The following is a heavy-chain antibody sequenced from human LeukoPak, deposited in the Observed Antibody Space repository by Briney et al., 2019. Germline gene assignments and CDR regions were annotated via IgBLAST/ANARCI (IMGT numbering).Heavy chain of an antibody. V-gene: IGHV3-30*02. CDR2: IRYDGSNK. CDR3: ATGRTYYYGSGSD. D-gene: IGHD3-10*01. Sequence: PGGSLRLSCAASGFTFSSYGMHWVRQAPGKGLEWVAFIRYDGSNKYYADSVKGRFTISRDNSKNTLYLQMNSLRAEDTAVYYCATGRTYYYGSGSDWGQGTLVTVSS. CDR1: GFTFSSYG. J-gene: IGHJ4*02.